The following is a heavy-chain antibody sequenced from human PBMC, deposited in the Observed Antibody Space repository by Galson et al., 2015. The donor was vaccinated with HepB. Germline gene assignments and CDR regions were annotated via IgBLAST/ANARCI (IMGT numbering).Heavy chain of an antibody. V-gene: IGHV7-4-1*02. CDR1: GYTFTSYA. CDR3: ARTLIWSRYLTNYYYYYMDV. Sequence: SVKVSCKASGYTFTSYAMNGVRQAPGQGLEWMGWINTNTENPTYAQGFTGRSVFSLDTSVSTAYLQISSLKAGDTTVYYCARTLIWSRYLTNYYYYYMDVWGKGTTVTISS. CDR2: INTNTENP. D-gene: IGHD3-3*01. J-gene: IGHJ6*03.